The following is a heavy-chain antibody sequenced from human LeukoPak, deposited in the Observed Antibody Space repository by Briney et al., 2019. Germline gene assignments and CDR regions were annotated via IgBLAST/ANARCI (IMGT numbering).Heavy chain of an antibody. Sequence: SETLSLTCTVSGVSISNYYWNWIRQPPGKGLEWIGYISYSGSTNYNPSLKSRVTILVDTSKSQFSLKLSSVTAEDTAVYYCARGDHGVSGKFDYWGQGTLVTVSS. CDR2: ISYSGST. J-gene: IGHJ4*02. CDR3: ARGDHGVSGKFDY. V-gene: IGHV4-59*01. CDR1: GVSISNYY. D-gene: IGHD4/OR15-4a*01.